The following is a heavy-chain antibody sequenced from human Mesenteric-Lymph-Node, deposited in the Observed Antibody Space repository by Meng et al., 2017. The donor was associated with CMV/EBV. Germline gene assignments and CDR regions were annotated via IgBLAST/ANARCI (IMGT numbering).Heavy chain of an antibody. CDR2: ISPMFDTA. V-gene: IGHV1-69*01. CDR3: ARERGYCGSSHCSFDF. Sequence: GTFSNFAFSWVRQAPGQGLEWMGGISPMFDTADYAQKFQNRVTITADESTSTVYMDLTSLRTDVSAVYYCARERGYCGSSHCSFDFWGQGTLVTVSS. CDR1: GTFSNFA. J-gene: IGHJ4*02. D-gene: IGHD2-2*01.